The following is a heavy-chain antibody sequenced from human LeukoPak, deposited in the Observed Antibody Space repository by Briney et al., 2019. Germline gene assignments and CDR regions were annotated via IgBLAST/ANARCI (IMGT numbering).Heavy chain of an antibody. CDR3: AKDPQSSGWWFDG. V-gene: IGHV3-23*01. CDR2: ISGSGGST. Sequence: GGSLRLSCAASGFTFSSYAMSWVRQAPGKGLEWGSAISGSGGSTYYADSVKGRFTIPRDNAKNTLYLQMHILRAEDTAVYYCAKDPQSSGWWFDGWGQGTLVTVSS. D-gene: IGHD6-19*01. CDR1: GFTFSSYA. J-gene: IGHJ5*02.